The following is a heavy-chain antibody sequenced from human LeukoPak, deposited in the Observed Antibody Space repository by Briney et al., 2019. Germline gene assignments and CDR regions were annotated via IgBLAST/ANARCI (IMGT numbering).Heavy chain of an antibody. CDR1: GGTFSSYA. CDR3: ARGLGTPVYFDY. CDR2: IIPIFGTA. D-gene: IGHD3/OR15-3a*01. V-gene: IGHV1-69*05. J-gene: IGHJ4*02. Sequence: SVKVSCKASGGTFSSYAISWVRQAPGQGLEWMVGIIPIFGTANYAQKFQGRVTITTDESTSTAYMELSSLRSEDTAVYYCARGLGTPVYFDYWGQGTLVTVSS.